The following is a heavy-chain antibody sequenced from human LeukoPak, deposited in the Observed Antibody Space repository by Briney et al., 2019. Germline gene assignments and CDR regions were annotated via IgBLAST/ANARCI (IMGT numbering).Heavy chain of an antibody. J-gene: IGHJ3*02. Sequence: GGSLRLSCAASGFTVSSDYMCWVRQAPGKGLEWVSVIYSGGSTYYADSVKGRFTISRDNSKNTLYLQMNSLRAEDTAVYYCARSPGLSAFDIWGQGTMVTVSS. V-gene: IGHV3-66*01. CDR3: ARSPGLSAFDI. CDR1: GFTVSSDY. CDR2: IYSGGST.